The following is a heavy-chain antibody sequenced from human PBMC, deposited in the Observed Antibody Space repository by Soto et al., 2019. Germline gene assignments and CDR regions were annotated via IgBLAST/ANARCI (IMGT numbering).Heavy chain of an antibody. V-gene: IGHV4-30-4*01. CDR2: IYYSGGT. J-gene: IGHJ5*02. D-gene: IGHD3-10*01. CDR1: GGSSRSGDYY. Sequence: TLSLTCTVSGGSSRSGDYYWSWIRQPPGKGLEWIGYIYYSGGTYYNPSLKSRLTISVDTSKNQFSLKLSSVTAADTAVYYCARGPNYYNSARGWFDPWGQGTLVTVSS. CDR3: ARGPNYYNSARGWFDP.